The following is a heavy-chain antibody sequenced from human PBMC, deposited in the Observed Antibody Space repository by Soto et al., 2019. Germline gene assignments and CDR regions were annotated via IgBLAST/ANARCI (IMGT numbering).Heavy chain of an antibody. CDR1: GGSISSSSYY. CDR3: ARHAVSIVVVPARDYGSDV. V-gene: IGHV4-39*01. CDR2: IYYSGST. Sequence: SETLSLTCTVSGGSISSSSYYWGWIRQPPGKGLEWVGNIYYSGSTYYNPSLKSRVTISVDTSKNQFSLKLHSVTAADTAVYYCARHAVSIVVVPARDYGSDVWGQGTTVTMSS. D-gene: IGHD2-2*01. J-gene: IGHJ6*01.